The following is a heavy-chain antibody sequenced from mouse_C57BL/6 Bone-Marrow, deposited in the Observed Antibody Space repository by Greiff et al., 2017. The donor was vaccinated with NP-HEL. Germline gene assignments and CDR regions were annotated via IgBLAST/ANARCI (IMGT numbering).Heavy chain of an antibody. Sequence: VQLQQSGPELVKPGASVKISCKASGYSFTGYYMNWVKQSPEKSLEWIGEINPSTGGTTYNQKFKAKATLTVDKSSSTAYMQLKSLTSEDSAVYYCARESNYWFAYWGQGTLVTVSA. CDR2: INPSTGGT. CDR1: GYSFTGYY. V-gene: IGHV1-42*01. J-gene: IGHJ3*01. D-gene: IGHD2-5*01. CDR3: ARESNYWFAY.